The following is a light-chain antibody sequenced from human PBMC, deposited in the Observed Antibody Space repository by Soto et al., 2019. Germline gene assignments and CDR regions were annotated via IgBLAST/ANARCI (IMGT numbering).Light chain of an antibody. V-gene: IGKV1-5*03. CDR1: QRTSGW. J-gene: IGKJ1*01. CDR3: QQYNSYWT. CDR2: KAS. Sequence: DIQMTQSPSTLSASVGDTVTIICRARQRTSGWLAWHQQKPGSAPKLLIYKASTLDSGVPSRFSGNGSGTDFALTINNVQPEDCATYYCQQYNSYWTFGLGTKVDIK.